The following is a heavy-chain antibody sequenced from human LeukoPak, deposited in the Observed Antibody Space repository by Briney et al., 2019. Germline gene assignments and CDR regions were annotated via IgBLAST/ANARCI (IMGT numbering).Heavy chain of an antibody. CDR2: ISGYSGKT. CDR3: VRVGSAYGDPLEFDF. D-gene: IGHD2-21*01. V-gene: IGHV1-18*01. J-gene: IGHJ4*02. CDR1: GYSFNKFG. Sequence: ASVKVSCKASGYSFNKFGISWVRQAPGQGLEWMGWISGYSGKTDSAQKLQGRVTMTTDNSTRTAYLEVRSLRSDDTAVYFCVRVGSAYGDPLEFDFWGQGTLVTVSS.